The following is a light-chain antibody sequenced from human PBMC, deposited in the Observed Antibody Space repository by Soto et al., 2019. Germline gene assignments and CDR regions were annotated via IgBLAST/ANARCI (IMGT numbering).Light chain of an antibody. J-gene: IGLJ1*01. CDR1: SSDVGGYNF. CDR3: CSYAGSYSYV. V-gene: IGLV2-11*01. CDR2: DVS. Sequence: QLVLTQPRSVSESPGQSVTISCTGTSSDVGGYNFVSWYQQHPDKAPKLMIYDVSKRPSGVPDRFSGSKSGYTASLTISGLQAEDEADYYCCSYAGSYSYVFGTGTKVTVL.